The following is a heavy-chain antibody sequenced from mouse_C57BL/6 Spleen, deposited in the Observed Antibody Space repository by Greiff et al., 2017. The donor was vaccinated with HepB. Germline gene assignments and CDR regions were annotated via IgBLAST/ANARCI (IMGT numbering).Heavy chain of an antibody. CDR2: IYPGDGDT. CDR1: GYAFSSYW. CDR3: ARPPYQGAMDY. Sequence: VKLVESGAELVKPGASVKISCKASGYAFSSYWMNWVKQRPGKGLEWIGQIYPGDGDTNYNGKFKGKATLTADKSSSTAYMQLSSLTSEDSAVYFCARPPYQGAMDYWGQGTSVTVSS. J-gene: IGHJ4*01. V-gene: IGHV1-80*01.